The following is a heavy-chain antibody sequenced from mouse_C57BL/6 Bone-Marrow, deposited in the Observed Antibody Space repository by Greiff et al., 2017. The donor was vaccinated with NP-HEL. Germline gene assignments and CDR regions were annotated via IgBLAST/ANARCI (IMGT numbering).Heavy chain of an antibody. CDR3: ARRELRLRKDY. D-gene: IGHD3-2*02. CDR1: GYTFTSYG. V-gene: IGHV1-81*01. CDR2: IYPRSGNT. J-gene: IGHJ2*01. Sequence: QVQLKQSGAELARPGASVKLSCKASGYTFTSYGISWVKQRTGQGLGWIGEIYPRSGNTYYNEKFKGKATLTADKSSSTAYMELRSLTSEDSAVYFCARRELRLRKDYWGQGTTLTVSS.